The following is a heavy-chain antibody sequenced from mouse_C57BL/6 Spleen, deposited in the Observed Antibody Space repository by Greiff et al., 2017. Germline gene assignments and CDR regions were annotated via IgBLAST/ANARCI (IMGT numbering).Heavy chain of an antibody. Sequence: QVQLQQSGAELVRPGASVTLSCKASGYTFTDYEMHWVKQTPVHGLEWIGAIDPETGGTAYNQKFKGKAILTADKSSSTAYMELRSLTSEDSAVYYCTRGGTTVVTQYYYARDYWGQGTSVTVSS. CDR2: IDPETGGT. CDR3: TRGGTTVVTQYYYARDY. V-gene: IGHV1-15*01. J-gene: IGHJ4*01. CDR1: GYTFTDYE. D-gene: IGHD1-1*01.